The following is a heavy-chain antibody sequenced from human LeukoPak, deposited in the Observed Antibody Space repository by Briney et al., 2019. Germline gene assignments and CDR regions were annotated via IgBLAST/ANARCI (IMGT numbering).Heavy chain of an antibody. Sequence: ASVKVSCKASGYTFTSYYMHWVRQATGQGLEWMGWMNPNSGNTGYAQKFQGRVTMTRNTSISTAYMELSSLRSEDTAVYYCARILRCSGGSCYFGYWGQGTLVTVSS. CDR1: GYTFTSYY. D-gene: IGHD2-15*01. J-gene: IGHJ4*02. CDR2: MNPNSGNT. V-gene: IGHV1-8*02. CDR3: ARILRCSGGSCYFGY.